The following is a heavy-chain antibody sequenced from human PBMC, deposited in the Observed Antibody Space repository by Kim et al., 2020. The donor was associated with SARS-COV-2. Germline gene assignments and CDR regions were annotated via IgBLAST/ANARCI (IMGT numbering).Heavy chain of an antibody. D-gene: IGHD3-10*01. CDR2: IYPGDSDT. CDR3: ARPVDVWFGELFPSPNFDY. V-gene: IGHV5-51*01. Sequence: GESLKISCKGSGYSFTSYWIGWVRQMPGKGLEWMGIIYPGDSDTRYSPSSQGQVTISADKSISTAYLQWSSLKASDTAMYYCARPVDVWFGELFPSPNFDYWGQGTLVTISS. J-gene: IGHJ4*02. CDR1: GYSFTSYW.